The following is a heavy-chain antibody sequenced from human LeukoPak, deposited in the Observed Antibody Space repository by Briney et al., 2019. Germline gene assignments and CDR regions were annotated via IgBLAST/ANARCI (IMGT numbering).Heavy chain of an antibody. D-gene: IGHD3-22*01. CDR1: GGSISNYY. Sequence: RSSETLSLTCTVSGGSISNYYWSWIRQPPGKGPEWIVRIYTSGTSNYNPSLKSRVTMSVDTSKNQFSLKLSSVTAADTAVYYCARDSYYYDPSGYSRFDYWGQGTLVTVSS. CDR3: ARDSYYYDPSGYSRFDY. CDR2: IYTSGTS. J-gene: IGHJ4*02. V-gene: IGHV4-4*07.